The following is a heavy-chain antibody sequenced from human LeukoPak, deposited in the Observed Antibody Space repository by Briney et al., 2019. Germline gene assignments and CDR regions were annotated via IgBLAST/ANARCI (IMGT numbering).Heavy chain of an antibody. D-gene: IGHD3-16*02. CDR3: AKTAGGSIYGYIEY. Sequence: GGSLRLSCAASGFTLTNNAMSWVRQAPGKGLEWVSVISGNDGSTYYAHSVKGRFTISRDNSRNTLYLQMNSLRAEDTTIYNCAKTAGGSIYGYIEYWGQGILVTVSS. CDR1: GFTLTNNA. V-gene: IGHV3-23*01. J-gene: IGHJ4*02. CDR2: ISGNDGST.